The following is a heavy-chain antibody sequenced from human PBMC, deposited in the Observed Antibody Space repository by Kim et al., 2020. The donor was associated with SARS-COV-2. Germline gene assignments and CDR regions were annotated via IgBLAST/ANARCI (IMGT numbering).Heavy chain of an antibody. CDR3: ASAPRITMVRGVITWIDAFDI. Sequence: SETLSLTCTVSGGSISSYYWSWIRQPPGKGLEWIGYIYYSGSTNYNPSLKSRVTISVDTSKNQFSLKLSSVTAADTAVYYCASAPRITMVRGVITWIDAFDIWCRGTMVTCSS. J-gene: IGHJ3*02. V-gene: IGHV4-59*01. CDR2: IYYSGST. D-gene: IGHD3-10*01. CDR1: GGSISSYY.